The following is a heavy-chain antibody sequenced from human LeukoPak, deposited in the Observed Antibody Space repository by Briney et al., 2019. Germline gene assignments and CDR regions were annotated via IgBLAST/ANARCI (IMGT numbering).Heavy chain of an antibody. J-gene: IGHJ4*02. CDR1: GYTFTGYY. CDR3: ASRPGPYYYDSSGYYVPYHFDY. V-gene: IGHV1-2*02. D-gene: IGHD3-22*01. Sequence: ASVNVSCKASGYTFTGYYMHWVRQAPGQGLEWMGWINPNSGGTNYAQKFQGRVTMTRDTSISPAYMELSRLRSDDTAVSYCASRPGPYYYDSSGYYVPYHFDYWGQGPLVTVSS. CDR2: INPNSGGT.